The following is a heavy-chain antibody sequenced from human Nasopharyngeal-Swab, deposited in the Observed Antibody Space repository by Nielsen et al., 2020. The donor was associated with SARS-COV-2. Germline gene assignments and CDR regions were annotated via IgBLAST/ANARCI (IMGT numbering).Heavy chain of an antibody. CDR2: IYYSGST. CDR3: VRATTVTPDFDY. CDR1: GGSISSGGYY. J-gene: IGHJ4*02. Sequence: SETLSLTCTVSGGSISSGGYYWSWIRPHPGKGLEWIGYIYYSGSTYYNPSLKSRVTISVDTSKNQFSLKLSSVTAADTAVYYCVRATTVTPDFDYWGQGTLVTVSS. D-gene: IGHD4-17*01. V-gene: IGHV4-31*03.